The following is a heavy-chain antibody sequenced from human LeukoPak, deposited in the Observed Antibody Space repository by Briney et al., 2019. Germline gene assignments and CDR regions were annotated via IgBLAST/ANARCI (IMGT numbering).Heavy chain of an antibody. J-gene: IGHJ5*02. CDR1: GCSISSSSYY. CDR3: ARQDVKNWFDP. Sequence: PSETLSLTCTVSGCSISSSSYYWGWIRQPPGKGLEWIGSIYYSGSTYYNPSLKSRVTISVDTSKNQFSLKLSSVTAADTAVYYCARQDVKNWFDPWGQGTLVTVSS. V-gene: IGHV4-39*01. CDR2: IYYSGST.